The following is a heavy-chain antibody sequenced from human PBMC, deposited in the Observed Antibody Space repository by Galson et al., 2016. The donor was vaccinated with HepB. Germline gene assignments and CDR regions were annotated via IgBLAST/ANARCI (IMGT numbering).Heavy chain of an antibody. D-gene: IGHD3-3*02. CDR3: AKDRHYWSAIDY. Sequence: SLRLSCAASGFTFSSTAMAWVRQAPGKGLEWVAGVGSGGSDTHYADLVKGRFTISRDNSNNIVYLQMNNLRAEDTAVYYCAKDRHYWSAIDYRGQGSLVTVSS. CDR1: GFTFSSTA. V-gene: IGHV3-23*01. J-gene: IGHJ4*02. CDR2: VGSGGSDT.